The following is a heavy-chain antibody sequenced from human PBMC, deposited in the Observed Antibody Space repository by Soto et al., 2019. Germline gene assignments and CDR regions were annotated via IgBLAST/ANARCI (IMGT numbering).Heavy chain of an antibody. CDR2: IIPIFGTA. Sequence: QVQLVQSGAEVKKPGSSVKVSCKASGGTFSSYAISWVRQAPGQGLEWMGGIIPIFGTANYAQKFQGRVTITADESTSTAYMELSSMRSEDTAVYYCAIWVLRYSDWPRYYYYGMDVWGQGTTVTVSS. J-gene: IGHJ6*02. CDR1: GGTFSSYA. D-gene: IGHD3-9*01. CDR3: AIWVLRYSDWPRYYYYGMDV. V-gene: IGHV1-69*01.